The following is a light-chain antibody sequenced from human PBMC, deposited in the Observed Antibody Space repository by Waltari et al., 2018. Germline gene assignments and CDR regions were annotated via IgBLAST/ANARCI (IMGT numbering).Light chain of an antibody. Sequence: QPVLTQPPSASGTPGQRVPIPCSGSRAKTGSHSAPWYQQVPGTAPKLTIYKNNQRPSGVPDRFSGSKSGTSASLAISGLRSEDEADYYCAAWDDSLSGRVFGGGTKVTVL. CDR1: RAKTGSHS. V-gene: IGLV1-47*01. CDR2: KNN. CDR3: AAWDDSLSGRV. J-gene: IGLJ3*02.